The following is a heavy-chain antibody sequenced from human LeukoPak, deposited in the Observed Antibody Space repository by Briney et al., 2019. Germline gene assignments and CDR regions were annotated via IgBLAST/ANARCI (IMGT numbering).Heavy chain of an antibody. CDR1: GFTFSSYA. J-gene: IGHJ5*02. CDR2: ISYDGSNK. D-gene: IGHD3-16*01. Sequence: GWSVRLSCAASGFTFSSYAMHWVRQAPGKGLEWVAVISYDGSNKYYADSVKGRFTISRDNSKNTLYLQMNSLRAEDTAVYYCARGGGNWFDPWGQGTLVTVSS. CDR3: ARGGGNWFDP. V-gene: IGHV3-30*14.